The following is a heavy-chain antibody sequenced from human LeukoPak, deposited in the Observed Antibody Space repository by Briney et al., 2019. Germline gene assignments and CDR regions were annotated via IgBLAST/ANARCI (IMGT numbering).Heavy chain of an antibody. V-gene: IGHV3-23*01. Sequence: GGSLRLSCAASGFTFSSYAMSWVRQAPGKGLEWVSTISSSGGTTSYTDSVKGRFTISRDNSKNTLYLQMNGLRAADTAIYYCAKRVCSSVSCPFDHWGQGTLVTVSS. CDR2: ISSSGGTT. CDR3: AKRVCSSVSCPFDH. D-gene: IGHD2-2*01. CDR1: GFTFSSYA. J-gene: IGHJ4*02.